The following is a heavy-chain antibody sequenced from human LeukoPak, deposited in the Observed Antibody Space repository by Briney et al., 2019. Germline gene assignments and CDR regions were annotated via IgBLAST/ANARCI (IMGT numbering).Heavy chain of an antibody. CDR2: IFPTSREI. CDR3: ATYRQVMLPFES. V-gene: IGHV3-23*01. Sequence: GGSLRLSCAASGFTFSNYAMSWVRQAPGKGLEWVSSIFPTSREIHYADSVRGRFTISRDNSKSTLSLQMNSLRAEDTAMYYCATYRQVMLPFESWGQGTLVTVSS. D-gene: IGHD5-18*01. J-gene: IGHJ4*02. CDR1: GFTFSNYA.